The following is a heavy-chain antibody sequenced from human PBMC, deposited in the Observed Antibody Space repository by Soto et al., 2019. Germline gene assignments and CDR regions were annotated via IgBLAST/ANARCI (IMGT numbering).Heavy chain of an antibody. V-gene: IGHV3-21*06. Sequence: SLRLSCAASGFTFTRYSMNWVRQAPGKGLEWASSISSTTNYIYYGDSMKGRFTISRDNAKNSLYLEMNSLRAEDTAVYYCARESEDLTSNFDYWGQGTLVTVSS. CDR3: ARESEDLTSNFDY. CDR1: GFTFTRYS. CDR2: ISSTTNYI. J-gene: IGHJ4*02.